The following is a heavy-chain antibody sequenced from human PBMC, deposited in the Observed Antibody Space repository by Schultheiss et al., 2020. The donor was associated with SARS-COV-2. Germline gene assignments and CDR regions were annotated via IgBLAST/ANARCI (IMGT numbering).Heavy chain of an antibody. D-gene: IGHD6-13*01. CDR1: GFTFSSYW. CDR2: INSDGSST. CDR3: AREGNHGSSWYYFDY. Sequence: GGSLRLSCAASGFTFSSYWMHWVRQAPGKGLVWVSRINSDGSSTSYADSVKGRSTISRDNAKNTLYLQMNSLRAEDTAVYYCAREGNHGSSWYYFDYWGQGTLVTVSS. J-gene: IGHJ4*02. V-gene: IGHV3-74*01.